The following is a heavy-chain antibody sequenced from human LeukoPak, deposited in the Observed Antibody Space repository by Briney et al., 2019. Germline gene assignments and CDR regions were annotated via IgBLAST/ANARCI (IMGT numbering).Heavy chain of an antibody. CDR2: IKSKPDGGTS. CDR1: GFTFSNSW. Sequence: GGSLRLSCAASGFTFSNSWMSWVRQAPGKGLGWVGRIKSKPDGGTSDYAAPAKGRFTISRDDSKSTLYLQMNSLTTEDTAVYYWLTGITSDPWGQGTLVTVS. J-gene: IGHJ5*02. CDR3: LTGITSDP. D-gene: IGHD1/OR15-1a*01. V-gene: IGHV3-15*01.